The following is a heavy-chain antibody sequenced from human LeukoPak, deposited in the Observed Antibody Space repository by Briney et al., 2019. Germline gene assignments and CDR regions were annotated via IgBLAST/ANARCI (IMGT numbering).Heavy chain of an antibody. V-gene: IGHV4-61*02. CDR2: IYTSGST. CDR3: ARGPYSYDSSGCFDY. Sequence: RTSETLSLTCTVSGGSISSGNYYWSWIRQPAGKGLEWIGRIYTSGSTNYNPSLKSRVTISVDTSKNQFSLRLNSVTATDTAMYYCARGPYSYDSSGCFDYWGQGALVTVSS. CDR1: GGSISSGNYY. D-gene: IGHD3-22*01. J-gene: IGHJ4*02.